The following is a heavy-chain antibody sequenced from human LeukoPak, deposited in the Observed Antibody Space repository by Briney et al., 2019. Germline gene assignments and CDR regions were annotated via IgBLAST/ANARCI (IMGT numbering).Heavy chain of an antibody. CDR2: LYSGDSS. V-gene: IGHV3-53*01. Sequence: GGSLRLSCAASGFTVSSNYMSWVRQAPGKGLKWVSILYSGDSSQYADSVKGRFTVSRDNAKDSLYLQMNSLRAEDTAVYYCARALTTLTYEGYWGQGTLVTVSS. J-gene: IGHJ4*02. D-gene: IGHD1-1*01. CDR3: ARALTTLTYEGY. CDR1: GFTVSSNY.